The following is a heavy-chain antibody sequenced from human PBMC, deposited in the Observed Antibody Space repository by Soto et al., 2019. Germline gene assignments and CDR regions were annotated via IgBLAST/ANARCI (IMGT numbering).Heavy chain of an antibody. D-gene: IGHD2-15*01. CDR2: INHSGNT. Sequence: QVKLQQWGAGLLKPSETLSLTCVVYGGSFSGYYWSWIRQPPGKGLEWIGEINHSGNTNYNPSLKTRVTISVETSKNQFSLKLKSVTAADTAVYYCARGRLSLYLVAATQRGFDPWGQGTLVTVSS. J-gene: IGHJ5*02. V-gene: IGHV4-34*01. CDR3: ARGRLSLYLVAATQRGFDP. CDR1: GGSFSGYY.